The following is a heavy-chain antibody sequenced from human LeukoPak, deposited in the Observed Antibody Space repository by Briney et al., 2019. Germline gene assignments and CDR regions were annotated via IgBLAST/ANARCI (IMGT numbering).Heavy chain of an antibody. V-gene: IGHV3-7*01. Sequence: SGGSLRLSCAASGFTFSRFWMNWVRQAPGKGLEWVASIKQDGSEKYYVDSVKGRFTISRDNAKNSLYLQMNSLRAEDTAVYYCAREGSGGYDSSGYYDLDYWGQGTLVTVSS. J-gene: IGHJ4*02. CDR3: AREGSGGYDSSGYYDLDY. CDR1: GFTFSRFW. D-gene: IGHD3-22*01. CDR2: IKQDGSEK.